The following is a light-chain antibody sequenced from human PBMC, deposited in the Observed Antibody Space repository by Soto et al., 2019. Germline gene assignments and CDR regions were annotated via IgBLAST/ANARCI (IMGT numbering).Light chain of an antibody. J-gene: IGKJ1*01. CDR2: WAS. CDR3: QQYYANPRT. Sequence: DIVLPQSPDSLALSLGERPTIHCNSSQSVLYRSNKKNYLVWYQQKPGQPPKLLISWASTRESGVPDRFSGSGSGTDFTLTISNLQAEDVAVYYCQQYYANPRTFGQGTKVDI. CDR1: QSVLYRSNKKNY. V-gene: IGKV4-1*01.